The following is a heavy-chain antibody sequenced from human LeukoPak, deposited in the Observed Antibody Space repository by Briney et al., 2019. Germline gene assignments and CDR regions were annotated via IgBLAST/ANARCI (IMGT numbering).Heavy chain of an antibody. CDR2: IRYVGINK. CDR1: GFTFSTYG. D-gene: IGHD3-16*01. CDR3: ARGGGDFDY. Sequence: GGSLRLSCAASGFTFSTYGMHWVRQAPGKVLEWVSFIRYVGINKYYADSVKGRFTISRDNAKNSLYLQMNSLRAEDTAVYYCARGGGDFDYWGQGTLVTVSS. J-gene: IGHJ4*02. V-gene: IGHV3-30*02.